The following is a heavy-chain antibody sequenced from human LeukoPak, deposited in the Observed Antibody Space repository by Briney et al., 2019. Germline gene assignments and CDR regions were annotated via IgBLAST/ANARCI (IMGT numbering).Heavy chain of an antibody. V-gene: IGHV3-48*03. CDR1: GFTFSSYE. CDR2: ISSSGSTI. CDR3: ARDSRRIAARGVFDY. D-gene: IGHD6-6*01. Sequence: SGGSLRLSCAASGFTFSSYEMNWVRQAPGKGLEWVSYISSSGSTIYYADSVKGRFTISRDNAKNSLYLQMNSLRAEDTAVYYCARDSRRIAARGVFDYWGQGTLVTVSS. J-gene: IGHJ4*02.